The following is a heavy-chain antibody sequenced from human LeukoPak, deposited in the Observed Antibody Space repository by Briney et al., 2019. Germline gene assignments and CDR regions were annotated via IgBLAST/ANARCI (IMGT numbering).Heavy chain of an antibody. CDR2: IFESGRA. J-gene: IGHJ5*02. V-gene: IGHV4-31*03. Sequence: SQTLSLTCTVSGGSISSGGYYWSWIRQFPGKDLEWIGYIFESGRAHYSSSLKGRVTMSIDTSKNQFSLKLNSMTAADMAVYYCARENVGSEGWFDPWGQGILVTVSS. CDR3: ARENVGSEGWFDP. CDR1: GGSISSGGYY. D-gene: IGHD1-1*01.